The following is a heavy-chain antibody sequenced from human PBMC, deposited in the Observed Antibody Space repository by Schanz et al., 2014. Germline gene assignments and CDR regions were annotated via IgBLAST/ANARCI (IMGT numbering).Heavy chain of an antibody. D-gene: IGHD1-1*01. V-gene: IGHV3-23*04. CDR2: ISASGDST. Sequence: EVQLVESGGGLVQPGGSLRLSCAASGFTFSTYWMNWVRQAPGRGLEWVSFISASGDSTSYADSVKGRFTISRDNSKNTLYLQMNSLRDEDTAMYYCARRVPYSFGLDVWGQGATVTVSS. J-gene: IGHJ6*02. CDR3: ARRVPYSFGLDV. CDR1: GFTFSTYW.